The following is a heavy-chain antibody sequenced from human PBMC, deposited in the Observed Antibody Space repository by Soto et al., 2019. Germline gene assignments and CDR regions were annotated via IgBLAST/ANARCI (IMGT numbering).Heavy chain of an antibody. V-gene: IGHV1-69*05. CDR1: GGTFSSDS. D-gene: IGHD1-26*01. J-gene: IGHJ4*02. CDR2: IIPMFDTP. CDR3: ARGRWESENDY. Sequence: SVKVSCKASGGTFSSDSFSWVRQAPGQGLEWMGGIIPMFDTPIYAQKFQGWVTMTRDTSISTAYMELSRLRSDDTAVYYCARGRWESENDYWGQGTLVTVSS.